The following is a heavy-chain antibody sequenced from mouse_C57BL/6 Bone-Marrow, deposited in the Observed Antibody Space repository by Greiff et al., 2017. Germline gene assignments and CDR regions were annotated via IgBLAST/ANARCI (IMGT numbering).Heavy chain of an antibody. CDR2: IYPGDGAT. Sequence: VQLQQSGPELVKPGASVKISCKASGYAFSSSWMNWVKQRPGKGLEWIGRIYPGDGATNYNGKFKGKATLTADKSSSTAYMQLSSLTSEDSAVYFCARGGDDAWFAYWGQGTMVTVSA. V-gene: IGHV1-82*01. CDR3: ARGGDDAWFAY. J-gene: IGHJ3*01. CDR1: GYAFSSSW. D-gene: IGHD2-2*01.